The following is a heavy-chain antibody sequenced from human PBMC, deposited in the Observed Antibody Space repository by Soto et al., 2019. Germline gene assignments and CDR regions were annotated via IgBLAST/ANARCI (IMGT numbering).Heavy chain of an antibody. CDR2: ISASGTNT. Sequence: PGGSLRLSCAASGFTFSSSAMSWVRQGPGKGLEWISAISASGTNTYYADSVKGRFTISRDNSRNTLFLQMNGLRDDDTAVYYCAKTAAAGSDWGQGTLVTVSS. CDR3: AKTAAAGSD. CDR1: GFTFSSSA. D-gene: IGHD6-13*01. J-gene: IGHJ4*02. V-gene: IGHV3-23*01.